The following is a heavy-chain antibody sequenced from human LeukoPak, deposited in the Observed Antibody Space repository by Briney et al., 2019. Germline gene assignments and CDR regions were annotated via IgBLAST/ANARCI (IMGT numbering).Heavy chain of an antibody. V-gene: IGHV3-30*02. CDR2: IWYDGSNK. D-gene: IGHD1-26*01. Sequence: GGSLRLSCAASGFTFSSYGMHWVRQAPGKGLEWVAVIWYDGSNKYYADSVKGRFTISRDNSKNTLYLQMNSLRAEDTAVYYCAKDAVGATGVFDYWGQGTLVTVSS. CDR3: AKDAVGATGVFDY. J-gene: IGHJ4*02. CDR1: GFTFSSYG.